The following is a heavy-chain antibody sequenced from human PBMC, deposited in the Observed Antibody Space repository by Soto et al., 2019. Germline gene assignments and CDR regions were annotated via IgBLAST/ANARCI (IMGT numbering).Heavy chain of an antibody. Sequence: QVQLVQSGAEVKKPGSSVKVSCKASGGTFISYAISWVRQAPGQGLEWMGGIIPIFGTANYAQKFQGRVTILADESTSTAYMVLSSLRSEDSAVYYCARDLGSSGWSPSYYYYGMDFWGQGTTVTVSS. CDR3: ARDLGSSGWSPSYYYYGMDF. V-gene: IGHV1-69*12. CDR1: GGTFISYA. D-gene: IGHD6-19*01. J-gene: IGHJ6*02. CDR2: IIPIFGTA.